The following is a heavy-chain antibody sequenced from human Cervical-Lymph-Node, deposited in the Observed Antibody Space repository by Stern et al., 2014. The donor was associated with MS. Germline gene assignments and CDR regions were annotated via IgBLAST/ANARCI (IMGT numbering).Heavy chain of an antibody. CDR3: TRQDQQLVTFDY. CDR1: GFTVSGYA. J-gene: IGHJ4*02. D-gene: IGHD6-13*01. V-gene: IGHV3-30-3*01. CDR2: ISYDGSDK. Sequence: VQLGESRGGVVQPGRALRLACEVSGFTVSGYAMHWVRQAPGKGQDWVAFISYDGSDKYYAESVRGRFSISRDNSKNTVYLQVNSLGAQDTAVYYCTRQDQQLVTFDYWGQGTLVTVSS.